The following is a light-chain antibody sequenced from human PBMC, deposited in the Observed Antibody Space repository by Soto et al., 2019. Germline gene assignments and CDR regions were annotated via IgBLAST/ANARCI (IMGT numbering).Light chain of an antibody. V-gene: IGLV2-14*03. CDR1: SSDIGGYNY. CDR2: NVN. Sequence: QSALTQPASASGSPGQSITISCTGTSSDIGGYNYVSWYQRHPGRAPKLIIYNVNDRPPWISDRFSGSKSDNAASLTICGLRTEDEADYLCSSYKSTLPQVLFGGGTKLTVL. CDR3: SSYKSTLPQVL. J-gene: IGLJ2*01.